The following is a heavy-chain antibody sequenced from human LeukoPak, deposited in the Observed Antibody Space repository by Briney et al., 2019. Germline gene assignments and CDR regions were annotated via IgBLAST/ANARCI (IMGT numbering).Heavy chain of an antibody. CDR2: IWYDGSNK. CDR3: AKDDYYGSGSYYKEEDY. J-gene: IGHJ4*02. V-gene: IGHV3-33*06. Sequence: DPGGSLRLSCAASGFTFSSYGMHWVRQAPGKGLEWVAVIWYDGSNKYYADSVKGRFTISRDNSKNTLYLQMNSLRAEDTAVYYCAKDDYYGSGSYYKEEDYWGQGTLVTVSS. CDR1: GFTFSSYG. D-gene: IGHD3-10*01.